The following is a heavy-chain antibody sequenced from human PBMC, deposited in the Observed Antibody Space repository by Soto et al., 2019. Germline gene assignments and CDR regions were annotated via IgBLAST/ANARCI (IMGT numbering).Heavy chain of an antibody. CDR1: GGSISGHY. CDR3: ARVGSSGWYPDY. V-gene: IGHV4-59*11. Sequence: LSLTCGVSGGSISGHYWTWIRQSPGKGLEWIGYIFYSGSTNYNLSLKSRVTISVDTSKNQFSLKMSSVTAADTAVYYCARVGSSGWYPDYWGRGTLVTVSS. D-gene: IGHD6-19*01. J-gene: IGHJ4*02. CDR2: IFYSGST.